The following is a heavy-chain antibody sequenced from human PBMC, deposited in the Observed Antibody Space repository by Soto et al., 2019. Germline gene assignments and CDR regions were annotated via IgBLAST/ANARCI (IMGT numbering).Heavy chain of an antibody. D-gene: IGHD2-15*01. CDR1: GGSISSGGYY. V-gene: IGHV4-31*03. CDR2: IYYSGST. J-gene: IGHJ5*02. CDR3: ARCVNCSDGGCYVLYWYDP. Sequence: SETLSLTCTVSGGSISSGGYYWSWIRQHPGKGLEWIGYIYYSGSTYYNPSLKSRVTISVDTSKNHFSLKLSSVTAADTAVYYWARCVNCSDGGCYVLYWYDPWGQGTLVTVSS.